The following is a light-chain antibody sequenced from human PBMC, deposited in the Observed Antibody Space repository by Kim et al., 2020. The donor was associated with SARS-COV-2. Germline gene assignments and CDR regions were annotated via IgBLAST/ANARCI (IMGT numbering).Light chain of an antibody. V-gene: IGKV1-5*01. CDR1: QSLGRW. J-gene: IGKJ1*01. CDR3: QQYKTYPWT. CDR2: HAL. Sequence: DIQMTQSPATLSASVGDRVTITCRASQSLGRWLAWYQQRPGKAPKLLIYHALTLESGVPSRFSGGGSGSELTLTISNLEPDDSATYYCQQYKTYPWTFGQGTRVDIK.